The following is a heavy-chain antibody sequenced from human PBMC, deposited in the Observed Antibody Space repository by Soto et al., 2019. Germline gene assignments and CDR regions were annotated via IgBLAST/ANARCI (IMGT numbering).Heavy chain of an antibody. D-gene: IGHD1-26*01. CDR2: LSSESTFI. Sequence: QVQLVESGGGLVRPGGSLRLSCAASGFTFSTFYMNWVRQAPGKGLEWVSFLSSESTFISYADSVKGRFTISRDNSKKSLFLQMDSLIVEDKAVYYCARVRSGTYNAFDLWGQGTVVTVSS. CDR1: GFTFSTFY. J-gene: IGHJ3*01. CDR3: ARVRSGTYNAFDL. V-gene: IGHV3-11*06.